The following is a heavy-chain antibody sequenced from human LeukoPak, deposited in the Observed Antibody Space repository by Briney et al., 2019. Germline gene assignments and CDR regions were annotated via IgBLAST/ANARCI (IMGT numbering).Heavy chain of an antibody. D-gene: IGHD3-3*01. Sequence: SETLSLTCTVSGGSISSSSYYWGWIRQPPGMGLEWIGSIYYSGSTYYNPSLKSRVTISVDTSKNQFSVKLSSVTAADTAVYYCARLYVLRFLEWSPASRTVGDAFDIWGQGTMVAVSS. V-gene: IGHV4-39*01. CDR3: ARLYVLRFLEWSPASRTVGDAFDI. CDR2: IYYSGST. CDR1: GGSISSSSYY. J-gene: IGHJ3*02.